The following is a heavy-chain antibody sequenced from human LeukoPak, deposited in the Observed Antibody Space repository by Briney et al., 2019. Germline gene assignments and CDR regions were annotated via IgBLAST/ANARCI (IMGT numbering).Heavy chain of an antibody. CDR3: AGDQYYEILTGSRGY. J-gene: IGHJ4*02. CDR1: GFTFSSYA. Sequence: GGSLRLSCAASGFTFSSYAMSWVRQAPGKGLEWVSAISGSGGSTYYADSVKGRFTISRDNSKNTLYLQMNSLRAEDTAVYYCAGDQYYEILTGSRGYWGQGTLVTVSS. D-gene: IGHD3-9*01. V-gene: IGHV3-23*01. CDR2: ISGSGGST.